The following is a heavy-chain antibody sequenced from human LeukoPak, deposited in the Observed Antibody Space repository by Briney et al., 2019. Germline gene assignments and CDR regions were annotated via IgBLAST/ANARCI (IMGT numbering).Heavy chain of an antibody. CDR2: INVEGTTT. CDR3: TRGGEEPFDY. Sequence: PGGSLRLSCAGSGFTFTRFWMHWVRQAPGKGLVWVSRINVEGTTTTYADSVEGRFTISRDENTLYLHMNHLRVDDTAVYYCTRGGEEPFDYWGQGTLVTVSS. CDR1: GFTFTRFW. D-gene: IGHD3-10*01. J-gene: IGHJ4*02. V-gene: IGHV3-74*01.